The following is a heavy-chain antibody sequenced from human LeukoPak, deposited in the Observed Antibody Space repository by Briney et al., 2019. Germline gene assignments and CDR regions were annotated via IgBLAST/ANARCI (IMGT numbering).Heavy chain of an antibody. J-gene: IGHJ6*03. CDR2: ISGRGGIT. V-gene: IGHV3-23*01. CDR3: AKALRETHRPVYSYYYMDV. CDR1: EFTFNNYA. D-gene: IGHD2-21*01. Sequence: KPGGSLRLSCAASEFTFNNYAVSWVRQAPGQGLEWVSTISGRGGITYYADSVKGRFTISRDNSKNTVFLQMNSLRVDDTAVYYCAKALRETHRPVYSYYYMDVWGKGTTVTVSS.